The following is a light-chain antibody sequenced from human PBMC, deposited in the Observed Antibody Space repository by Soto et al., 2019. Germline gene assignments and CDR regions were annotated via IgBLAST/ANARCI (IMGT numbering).Light chain of an antibody. Sequence: DIQLTQSPSFLSASVGDRVTITCRASLGISTYLAWYQQKPGKAPNLLIYAASTLQSGVPSRFSGSGSGTEFTRTISSLPPEDFATYYCQQVNTYTFGPGTKVDIK. CDR1: LGISTY. J-gene: IGKJ3*01. CDR3: QQVNTYT. V-gene: IGKV1-9*01. CDR2: AAS.